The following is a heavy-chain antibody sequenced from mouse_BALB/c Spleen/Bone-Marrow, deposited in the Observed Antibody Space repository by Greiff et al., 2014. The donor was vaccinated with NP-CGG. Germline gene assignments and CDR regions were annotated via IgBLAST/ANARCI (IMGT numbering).Heavy chain of an antibody. D-gene: IGHD2-3*01. V-gene: IGHV1S81*02. Sequence: VQLQQSGAELVKPGASVKLSCKASGYTFTFYWIHWVKQRPGQGLEWIGEINPSNGRTNYNEKFKNKATLTVDKSSSTAYMQLSSLTSEDSAVYFCARYDGPAWFAYWGQRTLVTVSA. CDR2: INPSNGRT. CDR1: GYTFTFYW. CDR3: ARYDGPAWFAY. J-gene: IGHJ3*01.